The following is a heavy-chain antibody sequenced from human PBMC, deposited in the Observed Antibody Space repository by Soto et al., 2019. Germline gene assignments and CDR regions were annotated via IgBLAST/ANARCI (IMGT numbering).Heavy chain of an antibody. D-gene: IGHD3-22*01. V-gene: IGHV3-30*18. J-gene: IGHJ4*02. CDR3: AKGPYYYDSSGYYYVDY. CDR2: ISYDGNYK. Sequence: GGSLRLSCAASRFAFSNYGMHWVRQAPGKGLEWVAIISYDGNYKYYADSVKGRFTISRDNSKNTLYLQMNSLRAEDTAVYYCAKGPYYYDSSGYYYVDYWGRGTLVTVSS. CDR1: RFAFSNYG.